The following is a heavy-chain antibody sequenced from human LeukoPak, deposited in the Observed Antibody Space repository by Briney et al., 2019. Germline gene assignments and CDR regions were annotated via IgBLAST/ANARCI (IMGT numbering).Heavy chain of an antibody. CDR3: ARYYYGSFYFDY. J-gene: IGHJ4*02. CDR2: INSDGSST. V-gene: IGHV3-74*01. Sequence: GGSLRLSCAASGFTFSSYWMHWVRQAPGKGLVWVSRINSDGSSTSYADSLKGRFTISRDNAKNTLYLQMNSLRVEDTAVYYCARYYYGSFYFDYWGQGTLATVSS. D-gene: IGHD3-10*01. CDR1: GFTFSSYW.